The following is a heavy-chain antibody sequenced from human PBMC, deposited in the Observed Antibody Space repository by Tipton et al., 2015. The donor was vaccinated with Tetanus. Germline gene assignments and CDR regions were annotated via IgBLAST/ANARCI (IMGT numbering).Heavy chain of an antibody. CDR2: VAYDGNNK. D-gene: IGHD2-2*01. V-gene: IGHV3-30-3*01. CDR1: GLSFSGYG. J-gene: IGHJ5*02. Sequence: SLRLSCATSGLSFSGYGLHWLRQAPGKGLEWVALVAYDGNNKYYADSVKGRFTISRDNAKNSLYLQMNSLRAEDTAVYYCARGLNRLYCTSTTCHPNWCDPWGQGTLVTVSS. CDR3: ARGLNRLYCTSTTCHPNWCDP.